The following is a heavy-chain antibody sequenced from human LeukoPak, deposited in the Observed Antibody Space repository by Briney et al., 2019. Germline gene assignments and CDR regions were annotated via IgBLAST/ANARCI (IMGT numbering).Heavy chain of an antibody. Sequence: PSQTLSLTCTVSGGSISSGGYYWSWIRQHPGKGLEWIGYIYYSGSTDYNPSLKSRVTMSVDTSKNQFSLKLSSVTAADTAVYYCARDSGSSKEAFDIWGQGTMVTVSS. V-gene: IGHV4-31*03. CDR2: IYYSGST. CDR3: ARDSGSSKEAFDI. CDR1: GGSISSGGYY. D-gene: IGHD1-26*01. J-gene: IGHJ3*02.